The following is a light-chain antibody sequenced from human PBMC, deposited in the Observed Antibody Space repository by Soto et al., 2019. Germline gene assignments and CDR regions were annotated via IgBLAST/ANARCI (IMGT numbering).Light chain of an antibody. CDR3: QQSANSPVT. J-gene: IGKJ2*01. V-gene: IGKV3-20*01. Sequence: TVLTQSPGTLSLSPGERATLSCRASQSVGSTYVSWYQQKPGQAPRLLIFGASSRATGIPDRFSGSGSGTDFALPISRLEPEDFAVYYCQQSANSPVTFGQGTKLEIK. CDR2: GAS. CDR1: QSVGSTY.